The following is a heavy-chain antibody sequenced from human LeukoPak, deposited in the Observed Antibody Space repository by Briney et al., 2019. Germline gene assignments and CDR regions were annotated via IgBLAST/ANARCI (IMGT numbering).Heavy chain of an antibody. CDR3: ARQLITMVRGVARRAMGY. Sequence: ASVKVSCEASGYTFTSYDINWVRQATGQGLEWMGWMNPNSGNTGYAQKFQGRVTMTRNTSISTAYMELSSLRSEDTAVYYCARQLITMVRGVARRAMGYWGQGTLVTVSS. V-gene: IGHV1-8*01. D-gene: IGHD3-10*01. CDR1: GYTFTSYD. CDR2: MNPNSGNT. J-gene: IGHJ4*02.